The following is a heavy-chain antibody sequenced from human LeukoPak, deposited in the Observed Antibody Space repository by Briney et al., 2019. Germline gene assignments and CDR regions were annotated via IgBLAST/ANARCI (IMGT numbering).Heavy chain of an antibody. CDR2: TYYTSTSKWDT. CDR1: GDSVSSKTAA. V-gene: IGHV6-1*01. J-gene: IGHJ6*02. Sequence: SQTLSLTCAISGDSVSSKTAAWNWVRQSPSRGLEWLGRTYYTSTSKWDTDYSVSLKSRISVNPDISKNQFSLQLNSVTPDDTAVYYCTRGRRSYYGMDVWGQGTTVTVSS. CDR3: TRGRRSYYGMDV. D-gene: IGHD3-16*02.